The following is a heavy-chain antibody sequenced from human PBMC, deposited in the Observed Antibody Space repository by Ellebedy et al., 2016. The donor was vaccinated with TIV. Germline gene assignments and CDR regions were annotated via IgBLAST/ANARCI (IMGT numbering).Heavy chain of an antibody. V-gene: IGHV4-4*07. D-gene: IGHD2-15*01. Sequence: MPSETLSLTCTVSGGSISSYYWSRIRQPAGKGLEWIGRIYTSGSTNYNPSLKSRVTMSVDTSKNQFSLKLSSVTAADKAVYYCARTVVAANNWFDPWGQGTLVTVSS. CDR2: IYTSGST. CDR1: GGSISSYY. CDR3: ARTVVAANNWFDP. J-gene: IGHJ5*02.